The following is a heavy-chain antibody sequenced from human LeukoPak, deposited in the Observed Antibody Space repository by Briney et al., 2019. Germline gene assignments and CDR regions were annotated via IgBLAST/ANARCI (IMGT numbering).Heavy chain of an antibody. D-gene: IGHD6-19*01. Sequence: QPGGSLRLSCAPSGFTFRGYAVHWVRQAPGRGLEWVAVVSYDETNKYYADSVKGRFTISRDNSKNTLYLQMNSLRAEDTAVYYCAKDLGGWYDYWGQGTLVTVSP. CDR2: VSYDETNK. V-gene: IGHV3-30*01. CDR1: GFTFRGYA. CDR3: AKDLGGWYDY. J-gene: IGHJ4*02.